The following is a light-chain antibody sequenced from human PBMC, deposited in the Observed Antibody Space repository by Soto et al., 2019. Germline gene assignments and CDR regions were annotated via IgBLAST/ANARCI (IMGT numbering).Light chain of an antibody. CDR1: QSISSSY. CDR2: GAS. Sequence: IVLTQSPGTLSLSPGESATLSCRASQSISSSYLAWYQQKPGQAPRLLIYGASNRATAIPDRFSGSGSGTDFTLTISRLEPEDFAVYYCQQRSNWPPELTFGGGTKVEIK. V-gene: IGKV3D-20*02. CDR3: QQRSNWPPELT. J-gene: IGKJ4*01.